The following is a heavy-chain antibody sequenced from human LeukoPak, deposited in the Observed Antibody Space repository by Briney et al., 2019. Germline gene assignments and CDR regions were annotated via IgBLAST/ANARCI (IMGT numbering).Heavy chain of an antibody. Sequence: VASVKVSCKASGGTFSSYAISWVRQAPGQGLEWMGGIIPIFDTGNYAQKFQGRVTITADKSTSTAYMELSSLRSEDTAVYYCARTYYYDSSGYYFDYWGQGTLVTVPS. CDR3: ARTYYYDSSGYYFDY. V-gene: IGHV1-69*06. CDR2: IIPIFDTG. D-gene: IGHD3-22*01. J-gene: IGHJ4*02. CDR1: GGTFSSYA.